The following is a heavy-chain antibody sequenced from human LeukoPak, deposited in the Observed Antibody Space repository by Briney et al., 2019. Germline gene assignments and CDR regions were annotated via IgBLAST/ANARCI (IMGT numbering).Heavy chain of an antibody. D-gene: IGHD3-10*01. CDR3: ARGERGGLGGGLGGLFASYYTYYYMDV. Sequence: ASVKVSCKASGYTFTMYYIHWVRQAPGQGLEWMGMINPSDGATTYAQRFQGRVTMTRDMSTTTVYMDLRSLRSEDTAVYFCARGERGGLGGGLGGLFASYYTYYYMDVWGRGTTVTVSS. CDR2: INPSDGAT. V-gene: IGHV1-46*01. CDR1: GYTFTMYY. J-gene: IGHJ6*03.